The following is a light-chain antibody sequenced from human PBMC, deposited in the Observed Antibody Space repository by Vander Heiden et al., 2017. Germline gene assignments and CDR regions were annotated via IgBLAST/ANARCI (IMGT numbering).Light chain of an antibody. Sequence: QLGLTQSPSASASLGDSVTLTCTLSSGHTTYVIAWHQHQPDKAPRYLMTLYSDGSQTKGDGIPDRFSGSSSGADRYLAISNLQSEDEADYYCQTWGIGIQVFGGGTKLTVL. CDR1: SGHTTYV. CDR2: LYSDGSQ. CDR3: QTWGIGIQV. V-gene: IGLV4-69*01. J-gene: IGLJ2*01.